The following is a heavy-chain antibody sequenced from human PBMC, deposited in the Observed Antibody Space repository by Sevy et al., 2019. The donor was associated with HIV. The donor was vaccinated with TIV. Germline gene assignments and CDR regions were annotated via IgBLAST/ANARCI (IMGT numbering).Heavy chain of an antibody. D-gene: IGHD6-6*01. V-gene: IGHV3-21*01. CDR1: GFTFSSYS. CDR2: ISSSSSYI. Sequence: GGSLRLSCVASGFTFSSYSMNWVRQAPGKGLEWVSSISSSSSYIYYADSVKGRFTISRDNAKNSLYLQMNSLRAEDTAVYYCARDGLGIGSSSVFDYWGQGTLVTVSS. CDR3: ARDGLGIGSSSVFDY. J-gene: IGHJ4*02.